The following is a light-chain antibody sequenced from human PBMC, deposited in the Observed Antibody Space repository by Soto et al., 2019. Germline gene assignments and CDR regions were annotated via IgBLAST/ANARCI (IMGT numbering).Light chain of an antibody. Sequence: IQMTQSPSSLSASVGDRVTITCRASQDINKYLAWYQQRPGTVPKLLIYSASTLKSGVPSRFSGRRSGTDFTHTISSLQPEDVATYYCQKYSGVPVTFGQGTRLEIK. CDR3: QKYSGVPVT. V-gene: IGKV1-27*01. CDR2: SAS. CDR1: QDINKY. J-gene: IGKJ5*01.